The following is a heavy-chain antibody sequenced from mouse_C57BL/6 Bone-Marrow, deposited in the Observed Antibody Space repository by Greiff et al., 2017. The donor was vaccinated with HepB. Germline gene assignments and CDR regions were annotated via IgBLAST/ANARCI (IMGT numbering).Heavy chain of an antibody. J-gene: IGHJ4*01. CDR2: IDPSDSYT. D-gene: IGHD2-2*01. Sequence: VQLQQPGAELVKPGASVKLSCKASGYTFTSYWMQWVKQRPGQGLEWIGEIDPSDSYTNYNQKFKGKATLTGDTASSTAYMQLSSLTSEDSAVYYCARAWLGAMDYWGQGTSVTVSS. V-gene: IGHV1-50*01. CDR3: ARAWLGAMDY. CDR1: GYTFTSYW.